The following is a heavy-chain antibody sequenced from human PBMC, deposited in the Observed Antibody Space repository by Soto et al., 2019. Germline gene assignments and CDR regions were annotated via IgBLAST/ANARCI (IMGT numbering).Heavy chain of an antibody. Sequence: PSETLSLTCTVSGGSISSSSYYWGWIRQPPGKGLEWIGSIYYSGSTYYNPSLKSRVTISVDTSKNQFSLKLSSVTAADTAVYYCARRRNADWFDPWGQGTLVPVSS. CDR2: IYYSGST. CDR1: GGSISSSSYY. CDR3: ARRRNADWFDP. V-gene: IGHV4-39*01. J-gene: IGHJ5*02.